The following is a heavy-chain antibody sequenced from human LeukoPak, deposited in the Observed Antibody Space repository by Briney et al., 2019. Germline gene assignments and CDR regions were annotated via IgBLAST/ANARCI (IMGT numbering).Heavy chain of an antibody. CDR1: GYTFTSYG. V-gene: IGHV1-18*01. Sequence: ASVKVSCKASGYTFTSYGISWVRQAPGQGLEWMGWISAYNGNTNYAQKLQGRVTMTTDTSTSTAYMELRSLRSDDTAVYYCARAEYSSGWYKAHPQLPDYWGQGTLVTVSS. CDR2: ISAYNGNT. CDR3: ARAEYSSGWYKAHPQLPDY. J-gene: IGHJ4*02. D-gene: IGHD6-19*01.